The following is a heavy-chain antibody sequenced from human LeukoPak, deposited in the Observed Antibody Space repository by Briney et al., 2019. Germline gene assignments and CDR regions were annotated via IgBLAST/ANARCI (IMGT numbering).Heavy chain of an antibody. Sequence: SETLSLTCAVYGVSFSGYYWSWIRQPPGKGLEWIGEINHSGSTNYNPSLKRRVTISVDTSKNQFPLKLSSVTAADTAVYYCARVDTAMVNDAFDIWGQGTMVTVSS. CDR3: ARVDTAMVNDAFDI. V-gene: IGHV4-34*01. J-gene: IGHJ3*02. CDR1: GVSFSGYY. CDR2: INHSGST. D-gene: IGHD5-18*01.